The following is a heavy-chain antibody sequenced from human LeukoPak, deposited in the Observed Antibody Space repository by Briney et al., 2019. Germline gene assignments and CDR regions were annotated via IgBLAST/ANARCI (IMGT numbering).Heavy chain of an antibody. CDR1: GFMFKNDS. J-gene: IGHJ4*02. CDR3: ARDHNWVFDY. D-gene: IGHD1-20*01. V-gene: IGHV3-48*01. CDR2: IRSDSKTI. Sequence: GGSLRLSCAAFGFMFKNDSMNWVRQAPGKGLEWVAHIRSDSKTIVYADSVEGRFTISRDNAKNSMSLQMNSLRADDTAVYYCARDHNWVFDYWGQGALVTVSS.